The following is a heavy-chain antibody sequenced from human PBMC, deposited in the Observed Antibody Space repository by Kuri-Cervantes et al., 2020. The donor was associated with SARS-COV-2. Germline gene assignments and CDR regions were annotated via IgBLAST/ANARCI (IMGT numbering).Heavy chain of an antibody. CDR1: GGSISDYY. V-gene: IGHV4-59*08. CDR3: ARQFRGPTGDPDDGFDS. Sequence: SETLSLTCTVSGGSISDYYWSWIRQPPGKGLEWIGDIYYTGSTSYNPSLKSRVAISVDTSKNQFSLKLSSVTAADTGVYHCARQFRGPTGDPDDGFDSWGQGTMVTVSS. J-gene: IGHJ3*02. CDR2: IYYTGST. D-gene: IGHD3-10*01.